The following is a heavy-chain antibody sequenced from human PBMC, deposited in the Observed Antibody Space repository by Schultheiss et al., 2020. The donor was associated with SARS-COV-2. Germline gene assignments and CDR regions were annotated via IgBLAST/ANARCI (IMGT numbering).Heavy chain of an antibody. CDR2: INPNSGGT. CDR3: ARDYDFWSGYP. Sequence: ASVKVSCKASGYTFTGYYMHWVRQAPGQGLEWMGWINPNSGGTNYAQKFQGRVTMTTDTSTSTAYMELRSLRSDDTAVYYCARDYDFWSGYPWGQGTLVTVSS. J-gene: IGHJ5*02. D-gene: IGHD3-3*01. CDR1: GYTFTGYY. V-gene: IGHV1-2*02.